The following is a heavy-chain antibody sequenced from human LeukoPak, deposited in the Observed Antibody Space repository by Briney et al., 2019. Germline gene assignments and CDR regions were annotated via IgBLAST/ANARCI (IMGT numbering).Heavy chain of an antibody. CDR2: INPNNGGT. D-gene: IGHD3-22*01. V-gene: IGHV1-2*06. CDR1: GYTFTSYD. CDR3: AGEDNSSGYRPFDI. J-gene: IGHJ3*02. Sequence: GASVTVSCKASGYTFTSYDINWMRQATGQGLEWMGRINPNNGGTNYAQKFQGRVTMTRDMSMSTAYMELSRLRSVDTAVYYCAGEDNSSGYRPFDIWGQGTMVTVPS.